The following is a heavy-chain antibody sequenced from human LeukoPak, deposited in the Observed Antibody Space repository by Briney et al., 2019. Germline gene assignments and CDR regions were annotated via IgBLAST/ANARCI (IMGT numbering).Heavy chain of an antibody. D-gene: IGHD2-21*01. CDR3: VKDPRDTYGTNWFVS. V-gene: IGHV3-NL1*01. Sequence: AGGSLRLSCAASGFTFSNYGMHWVRQAPGKGLQWVSQISGTGGATWYAGFARDRFTISRDNSKKTLYLQMSGLRVEDTAMYYCVKDPRDTYGTNWFVSWGQGTLLIVSS. CDR1: GFTFSNYG. J-gene: IGHJ5*01. CDR2: ISGTGGAT.